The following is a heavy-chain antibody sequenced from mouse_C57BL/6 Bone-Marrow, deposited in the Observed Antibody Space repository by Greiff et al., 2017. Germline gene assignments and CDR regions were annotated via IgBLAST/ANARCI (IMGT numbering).Heavy chain of an antibody. CDR1: GYTFTSYW. CDR2: IHPNSGST. Sequence: QVKLQQPGAELVKPGASVKLSCKASGYTFTSYWMHWVKQRPGQGLEWIGMIHPNSGSTNYNEKFKIKATLTVDKSSSTAYMQLSSLTSEDSAVYYCARRAAYWGQGTLVTVSA. J-gene: IGHJ3*01. CDR3: ARRAAY. V-gene: IGHV1-64*01.